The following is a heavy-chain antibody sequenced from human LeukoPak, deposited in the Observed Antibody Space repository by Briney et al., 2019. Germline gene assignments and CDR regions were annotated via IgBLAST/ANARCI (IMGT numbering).Heavy chain of an antibody. V-gene: IGHV3-21*01. CDR3: ARVAGDFIVGATTDY. J-gene: IGHJ4*02. D-gene: IGHD1-26*01. CDR1: GFAFSSYS. CDR2: ISSSSSYI. Sequence: GGSLRLSCAASGFAFSSYSMNWVRQAPEKGLEWVSSISSSSSYIYYADSVKGRFTISRDNAKNSLYLQMNSLRAEDTAVYYCARVAGDFIVGATTDYWGQGTLVTVSS.